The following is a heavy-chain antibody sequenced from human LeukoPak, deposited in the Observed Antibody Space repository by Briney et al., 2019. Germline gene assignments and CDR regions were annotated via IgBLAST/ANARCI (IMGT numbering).Heavy chain of an antibody. CDR1: GGSISSYY. Sequence: SETLSLTCTVSGGSISSYYWSWIRQPAGKGLEWIGRIYTSGSTNYNPSLKSRVTISIDTSKNHFSLKLSSVAAADTAVYYCARGYDSSGYLYYYYMDVWGKGTTVTISS. CDR3: ARGYDSSGYLYYYYMDV. J-gene: IGHJ6*03. D-gene: IGHD3-22*01. V-gene: IGHV4-4*07. CDR2: IYTSGST.